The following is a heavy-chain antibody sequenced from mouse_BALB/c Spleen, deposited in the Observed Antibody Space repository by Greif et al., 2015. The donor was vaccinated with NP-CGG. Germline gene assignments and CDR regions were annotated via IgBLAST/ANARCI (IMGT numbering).Heavy chain of an antibody. CDR2: IDPSDSYT. CDR1: GYTFTSYW. J-gene: IGHJ4*01. Sequence: VQLQQSGAELVKPGASVKLSCKASGYTFTSYWMHWVKQRPGQGLEWIGEIDPSDSYTNYNQKFKGKATLTVDKSSSTAYMQLSSLTSEDSAVYYCARGDRQLGLPYAMDYWGQGTSVTVSS. V-gene: IGHV1-69*02. CDR3: ARGDRQLGLPYAMDY. D-gene: IGHD3-2*01.